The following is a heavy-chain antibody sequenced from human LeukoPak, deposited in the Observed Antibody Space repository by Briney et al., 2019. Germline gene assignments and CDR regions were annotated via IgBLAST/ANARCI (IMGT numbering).Heavy chain of an antibody. J-gene: IGHJ3*02. Sequence: GGSLRLSCAASGFTFSDYYMSWIRQASGKGLEWVSYISSSGSTIYYADSVKGRFTISRDNAKNSLYLQMNNLRDEDTAVYYCAKRPGISAAGTSPFDIWGQGTMVTVSS. CDR1: GFTFSDYY. V-gene: IGHV3-11*01. CDR3: AKRPGISAAGTSPFDI. D-gene: IGHD6-13*01. CDR2: ISSSGSTI.